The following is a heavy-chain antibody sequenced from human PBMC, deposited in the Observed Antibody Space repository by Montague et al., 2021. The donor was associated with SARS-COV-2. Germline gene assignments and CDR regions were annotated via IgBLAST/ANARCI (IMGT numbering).Heavy chain of an antibody. CDR3: ARASVARKVLDY. V-gene: IGHV4-59*01. Sequence: SETLSLTCTVSGGSISSYYWTWIRQPPGKGLEWIGYTYYSGSTNYNPSLKSRVTISVDTSKNQFSLKLSSVTAADTAAYYCARASVARKVLDYWGQGTLVTVSS. CDR1: GGSISSYY. D-gene: IGHD6-19*01. J-gene: IGHJ4*02. CDR2: TYYSGST.